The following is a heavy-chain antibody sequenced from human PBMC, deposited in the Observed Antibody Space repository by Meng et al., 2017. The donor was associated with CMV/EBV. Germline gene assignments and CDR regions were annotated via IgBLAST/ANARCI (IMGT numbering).Heavy chain of an antibody. Sequence: QGRWVQSGAEVKKPGASMKVSCKASGYTFTSYGISWVRQAPGQGLEWMGWISAYNGNTNYAQKLQGRVTMTTDTSTSTAYMELRSLRSDDTAVYYCARDAVVPADAPFHYWGQGTLVTVSS. D-gene: IGHD2-2*01. CDR3: ARDAVVPADAPFHY. V-gene: IGHV1-18*01. J-gene: IGHJ4*02. CDR1: GYTFTSYG. CDR2: ISAYNGNT.